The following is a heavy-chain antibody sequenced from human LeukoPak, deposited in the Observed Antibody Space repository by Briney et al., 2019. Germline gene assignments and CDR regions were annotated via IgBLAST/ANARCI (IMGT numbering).Heavy chain of an antibody. J-gene: IGHJ4*02. CDR2: ISRSSSTI. CDR1: GFTFSIYN. V-gene: IGHV3-48*01. D-gene: IGHD2-15*01. Sequence: GGSLRLSCAASGFTFSIYNMNWVRQAPGKGLEWVSYISRSSSTIKYADSVKGRFTISRDNAKNSLYLQMNSLRAEDTAVYYCARDASRYCSGGNCYSGLLGYFDYWGQGTLVTVSS. CDR3: ARDASRYCSGGNCYSGLLGYFDY.